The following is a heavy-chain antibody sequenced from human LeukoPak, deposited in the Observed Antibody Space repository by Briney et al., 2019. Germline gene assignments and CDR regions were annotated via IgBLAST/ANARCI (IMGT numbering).Heavy chain of an antibody. Sequence: SETLSLTCTVSGGSISSSSYYWGWIRHPPGTGLEWMGGIYYSGSTYYNPSLKSRVTISVDTSKNQFSLKLSSVTAADTAVYYCARGKYGDYVGDYYFDYWGQGTLVTVSS. V-gene: IGHV4-39*07. CDR1: GGSISSSSYY. CDR3: ARGKYGDYVGDYYFDY. CDR2: IYYSGST. J-gene: IGHJ4*02. D-gene: IGHD4-17*01.